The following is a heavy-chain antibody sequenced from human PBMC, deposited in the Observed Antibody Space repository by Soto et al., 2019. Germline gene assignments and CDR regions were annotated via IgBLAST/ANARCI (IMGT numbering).Heavy chain of an antibody. CDR2: ISYSGNT. D-gene: IGHD2-21*01. V-gene: IGHV4-31*03. J-gene: IGHJ3*02. CDR3: VRDGEDATEQIDAFDI. CDR1: GDSFSSDGYY. Sequence: QVQLQESGPGLVRPSQTLSLTCTVSGDSFSSDGYYWSWIRQHPGKGLEWIGYISYSGNTYYNPSFKSRVTISVNTSKNHFSLRLKSVTAADTAVYFCVRDGEDATEQIDAFDIWGLGTLVTVSS.